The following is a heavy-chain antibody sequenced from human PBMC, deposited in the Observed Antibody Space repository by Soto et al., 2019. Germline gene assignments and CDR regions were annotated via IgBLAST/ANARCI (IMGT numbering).Heavy chain of an antibody. CDR3: AKGLMVRGVIGY. CDR2: ISYDGSNK. V-gene: IGHV3-30*18. Sequence: PGGSLRLSCAASGLTFSSYGMHWVRQAPGKGLEWVAVISYDGSNKYYADSVKGRFTISRDNSKNTLYLQMNSLRAEDTAVYYCAKGLMVRGVIGYWGQGTLVTVSS. CDR1: GLTFSSYG. J-gene: IGHJ4*02. D-gene: IGHD3-10*01.